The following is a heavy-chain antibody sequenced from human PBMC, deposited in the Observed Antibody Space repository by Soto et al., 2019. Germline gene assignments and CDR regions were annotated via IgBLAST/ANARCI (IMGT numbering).Heavy chain of an antibody. V-gene: IGHV3-7*03. CDR1: GLTFSSYG. CDR2: IKQDGSEK. Sequence: PGGSLRLSCAASGLTFSSYGMSWVRQAPGKGLEWVANIKQDGSEKYYVDSVKGRLTIYRDNAKNSLYLQMNSLRAEDTAVYYWSIDKKWSSTSCYTWLYYGMYVWGQGTTVTVSS. J-gene: IGHJ6*02. CDR3: SIDKKWSSTSCYTWLYYGMYV. D-gene: IGHD2-2*02.